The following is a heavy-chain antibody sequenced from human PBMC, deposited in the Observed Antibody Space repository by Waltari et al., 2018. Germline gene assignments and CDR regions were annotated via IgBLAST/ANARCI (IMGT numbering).Heavy chain of an antibody. J-gene: IGHJ4*02. Sequence: EVQLVESGGGLVQPGGSLRLSCAASGFSFSNYWMRWVSQAPGKGLVWVSRIDSDGSITTYADSVKGRFTISRDNAKNMLYLQLNSLGAEDTALYYCATKASYPSSHFEYWGQGTQVTVS. CDR2: IDSDGSIT. V-gene: IGHV3-74*01. CDR3: ATKASYPSSHFEY. CDR1: GFSFSNYW. D-gene: IGHD1-26*01.